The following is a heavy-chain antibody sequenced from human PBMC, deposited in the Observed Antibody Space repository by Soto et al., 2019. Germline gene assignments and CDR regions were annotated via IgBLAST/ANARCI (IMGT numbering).Heavy chain of an antibody. Sequence: PGGSLRLSCAASGFTFSSYAMHWVRQAPGKGLEWVAVISYDGSNKYYADSVKGRFTISRDNSKNTLYLQMNSLRAEDTAVYYCARDRTTHYDFWSGSQRDYYYYYGMDVWGQGTTVTVSS. D-gene: IGHD3-3*01. V-gene: IGHV3-30-3*01. CDR2: ISYDGSNK. CDR3: ARDRTTHYDFWSGSQRDYYYYYGMDV. J-gene: IGHJ6*02. CDR1: GFTFSSYA.